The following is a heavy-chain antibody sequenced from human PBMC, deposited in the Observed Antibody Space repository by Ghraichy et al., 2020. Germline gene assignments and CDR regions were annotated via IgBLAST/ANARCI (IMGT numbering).Heavy chain of an antibody. CDR2: ISGSGGST. J-gene: IGHJ4*02. Sequence: GESLNISCAASGFTFSTNAMSWVRQAPGKGLEWVSAISGSGGSTYYADSVKGRFTISRDNSQNTLYLQMNSLRAEDTAVYYCAKFQWPSFDYWGQGTLVTVSS. CDR1: GFTFSTNA. D-gene: IGHD6-19*01. V-gene: IGHV3-23*01. CDR3: AKFQWPSFDY.